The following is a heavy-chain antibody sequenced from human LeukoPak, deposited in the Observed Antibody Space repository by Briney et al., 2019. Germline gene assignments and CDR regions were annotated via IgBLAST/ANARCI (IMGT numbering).Heavy chain of an antibody. CDR2: INGSGGST. J-gene: IGHJ4*02. CDR1: GFTFSSYA. D-gene: IGHD6-19*01. V-gene: IGHV3-23*01. CDR3: AKGSGWYVGFFDY. Sequence: GGSLRLSCAASGFTFSSYAMSWVRQAPGKGLEWVSAINGSGGSTYYADSVKGRFTISRDNSKNTLYLQMNSLRAEDTAVYYCAKGSGWYVGFFDYWGQGTLVTVSS.